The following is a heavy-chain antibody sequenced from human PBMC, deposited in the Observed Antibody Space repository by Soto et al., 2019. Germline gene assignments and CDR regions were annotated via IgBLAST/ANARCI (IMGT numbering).Heavy chain of an antibody. CDR1: GDSVSSNSAA. CDR3: ARERPIGYCSSTSCSPWWFDP. CDR2: TYYRSKWYN. Sequence: PSQTLSLTCAISGDSVSSNSAAWNWIRQSPSRGLEWLGRTYYRSKWYNDYAVSVKSRITINPDTSKNQFSLQLNSVTPEDTAVYYCARERPIGYCSSTSCSPWWFDPWGQGTLVTVSS. D-gene: IGHD2-2*01. V-gene: IGHV6-1*01. J-gene: IGHJ5*02.